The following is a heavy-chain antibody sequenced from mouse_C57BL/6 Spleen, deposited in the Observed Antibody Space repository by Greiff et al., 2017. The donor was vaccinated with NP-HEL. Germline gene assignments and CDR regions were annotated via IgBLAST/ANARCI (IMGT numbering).Heavy chain of an antibody. V-gene: IGHV14-4*01. J-gene: IGHJ3*01. D-gene: IGHD1-1*01. CDR3: TTRLLRFFAY. CDR2: IDPENGDT. CDR1: GFNIKDDY. Sequence: VQLKESGAELVRPGASVKLSCTASGFNIKDDYMHWVKQRPEQGLEWIGWIDPENGDTEYASKFQGKATITADTSSNTAYLQLSSLTSEDTAVYYCTTRLLRFFAYWGQGTLVTVSA.